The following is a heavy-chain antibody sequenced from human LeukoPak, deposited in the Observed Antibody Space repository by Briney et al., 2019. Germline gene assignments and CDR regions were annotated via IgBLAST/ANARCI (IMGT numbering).Heavy chain of an antibody. CDR2: LYYSGDT. CDR3: AGFRIVAMEGDYYYGMDV. Sequence: SETLSLTCTVAGGSISGYYWMWIRQPPGKGLEWIGYLYYSGDTKYSPSLSSRVTISEDTSKNQFSLKLSSVTAADTAVYYCAGFRIVAMEGDYYYGMDVWGQGTTVTVSS. D-gene: IGHD5-12*01. CDR1: GGSISGYY. V-gene: IGHV4-59*12. J-gene: IGHJ6*02.